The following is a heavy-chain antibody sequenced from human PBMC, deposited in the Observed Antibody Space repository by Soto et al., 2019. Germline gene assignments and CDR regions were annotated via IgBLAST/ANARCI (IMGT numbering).Heavy chain of an antibody. J-gene: IGHJ6*02. Sequence: LRLSCAASGFTFSGSAMHWVRQASGKGLEWVGRIRSKANSYATAYAASVKGRFTISRDDSKNTAYLQMNSLKTEDTAVYYCTRPPYDSSGLDVWGQGTTVTVSS. V-gene: IGHV3-73*01. CDR1: GFTFSGSA. CDR2: IRSKANSYAT. D-gene: IGHD3-22*01. CDR3: TRPPYDSSGLDV.